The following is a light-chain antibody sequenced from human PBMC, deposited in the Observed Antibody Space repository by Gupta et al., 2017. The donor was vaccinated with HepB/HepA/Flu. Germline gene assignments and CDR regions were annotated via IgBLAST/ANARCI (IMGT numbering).Light chain of an antibody. CDR2: RVS. J-gene: IGKJ4*01. CDR1: QNLLFSDGNTF. Sequence: DVVMTQSPLSLPVTLGQSASISCRSSQNLLFSDGNTFLHWFQQRPGQSPRRLMYRVSNRDSGVPDRFSGSGSGTDCTRESSRVEAEDVGVYDCVQGTHGPLTFGGGTKVEIK. V-gene: IGKV2-30*01. CDR3: VQGTHGPLT.